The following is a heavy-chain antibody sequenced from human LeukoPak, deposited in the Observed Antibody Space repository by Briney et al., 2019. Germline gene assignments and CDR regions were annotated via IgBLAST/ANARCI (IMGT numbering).Heavy chain of an antibody. J-gene: IGHJ3*02. CDR3: VRDWEGFNFDI. CDR2: IHNSGST. D-gene: IGHD1-26*01. V-gene: IGHV4-59*02. Sequence: SETLSLTCTVSGGSVSSYYWSWIRQPPGEGLEWIAYIHNSGSTNCNLSHKTRVTISVDTSKNQFSLKLSSVTAADTAVYYCVRDWEGFNFDIWGQGTMVTVSS. CDR1: GGSVSSYY.